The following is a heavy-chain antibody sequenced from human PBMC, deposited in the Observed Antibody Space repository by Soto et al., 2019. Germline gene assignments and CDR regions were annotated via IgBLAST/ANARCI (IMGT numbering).Heavy chain of an antibody. Sequence: LRLSCAASGFTFSSYAMSWVRQAPGKGLEWVSAISGSGGSTYYADSVKGRFTISRDNSKNTLYLQMNSLRAEDTAVYYCAKDRRWFGESTSWDYWGQGTLVTVSS. J-gene: IGHJ4*02. D-gene: IGHD3-10*01. CDR1: GFTFSSYA. V-gene: IGHV3-23*01. CDR3: AKDRRWFGESTSWDY. CDR2: ISGSGGST.